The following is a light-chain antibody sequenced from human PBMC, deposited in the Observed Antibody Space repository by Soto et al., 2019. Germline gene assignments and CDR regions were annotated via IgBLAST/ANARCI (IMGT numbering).Light chain of an antibody. CDR1: QSISSY. CDR3: QQRYSTPIT. Sequence: DIQMTQSPSSLSASVGDRVTSTCRASQSISSYLNWYQQKPGKAPKLLIYAASSLQSGVPSRFSDSGSGKDFTLTISSLKPEDFATYYCQQRYSTPITFGQGTRLEIK. J-gene: IGKJ5*01. CDR2: AAS. V-gene: IGKV1-39*01.